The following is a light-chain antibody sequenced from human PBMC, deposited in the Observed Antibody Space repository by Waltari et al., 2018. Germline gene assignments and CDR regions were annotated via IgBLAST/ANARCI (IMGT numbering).Light chain of an antibody. J-gene: IGLJ2*01. CDR2: EVS. CDR1: SSDVGGSNR. V-gene: IGLV2-18*02. Sequence: QSALTQPPSVSGSPGQSVTISCTGTSSDVGGSNRVSWYQQSPRTAPKLIIYEVSNRPSGVPDRFSGSKSGNTASLTISGLQAEDEGDYYCTSYTNTNTLFGGGTKLTVL. CDR3: TSYTNTNTL.